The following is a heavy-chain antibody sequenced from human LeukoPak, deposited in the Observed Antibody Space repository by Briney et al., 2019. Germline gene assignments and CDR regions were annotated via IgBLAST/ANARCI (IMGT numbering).Heavy chain of an antibody. J-gene: IGHJ4*02. D-gene: IGHD3-9*01. CDR1: GFTFSSYA. CDR2: ISGSGGST. Sequence: GGSLRLSCAASGFTFSSYAMSWIRQAPGKGLEWVSAISGSGGSTYYADSVKGRFTISRDNSKNTLYLQMNSLRAEDTAVYYCAKRYYEILTAAYYFDFWGQGTLVTVSS. CDR3: AKRYYEILTAAYYFDF. V-gene: IGHV3-23*01.